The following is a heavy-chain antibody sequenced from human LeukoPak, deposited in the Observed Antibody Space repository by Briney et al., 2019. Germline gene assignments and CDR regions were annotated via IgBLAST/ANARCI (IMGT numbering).Heavy chain of an antibody. CDR2: IRYDGSNK. V-gene: IGHV3-30*02. Sequence: GGSLRLSCAASGFTFSSYSMNWVRQAPGKGLEWVAFIRYDGSNKYYADSVKGRFTISRDNSKNTLYLQMDSLRVEDTAVYYCVREGSGSTHYMDVWGKGTTVTVSS. CDR3: VREGSGSTHYMDV. CDR1: GFTFSSYS. D-gene: IGHD3-10*01. J-gene: IGHJ6*03.